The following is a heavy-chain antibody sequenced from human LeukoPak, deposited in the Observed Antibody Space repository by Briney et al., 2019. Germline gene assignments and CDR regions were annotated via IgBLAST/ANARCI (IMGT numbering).Heavy chain of an antibody. D-gene: IGHD4-23*01. CDR1: GGSISSYY. Sequence: SETLSLTCTVSGGSISSYYWSWIRQPPGKGLEWIGYIYYSGSTNYNPSLKSRVTMSVDTSKNQFSLKLTSVTAADTAVYYCARDSDYGGNGGDYWGQGTLVTVSS. CDR3: ARDSDYGGNGGDY. J-gene: IGHJ4*02. CDR2: IYYSGST. V-gene: IGHV4-59*12.